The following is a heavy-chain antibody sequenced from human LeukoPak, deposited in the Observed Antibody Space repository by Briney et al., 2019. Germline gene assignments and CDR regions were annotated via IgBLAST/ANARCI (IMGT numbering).Heavy chain of an antibody. Sequence: GGSLRLSCVVSDFTFAVSWVRQAPGKGLEWVSTINGRGDDSFHADSVKGRFTISRDTSKNTLYLHMSSLGVADTGMYFCVRMRGPERRHCFDYWSQGALLTVSS. CDR3: VRMRGPERRHCFDY. CDR2: INGRGDDS. V-gene: IGHV3-23*01. CDR1: DFTFA. J-gene: IGHJ4*02. D-gene: IGHD1-1*01.